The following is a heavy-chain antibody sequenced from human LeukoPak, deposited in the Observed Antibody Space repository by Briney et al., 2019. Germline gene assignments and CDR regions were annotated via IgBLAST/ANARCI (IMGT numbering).Heavy chain of an antibody. CDR3: ARSLNAAPKLWAFDI. Sequence: SETLSLTRIVSGASIRSYYWSWIRQPPGKGLEWFGYVYDSGSTSYNPSLKSRVTISIDTSKTQFSLKLSSVTAADTAVCYCARSLNAAPKLWAFDIWGQGAMVTVSS. D-gene: IGHD2-15*01. CDR2: VYDSGST. J-gene: IGHJ3*02. V-gene: IGHV4-4*08. CDR1: GASIRSYY.